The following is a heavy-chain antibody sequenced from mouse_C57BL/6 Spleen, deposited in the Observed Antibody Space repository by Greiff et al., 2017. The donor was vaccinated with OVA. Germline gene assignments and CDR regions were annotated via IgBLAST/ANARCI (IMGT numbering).Heavy chain of an antibody. CDR3: ARRFITTVVGAMDY. CDR2: INPNNGGT. CDR1: GYTFTDYY. J-gene: IGHJ4*01. Sequence: EVQLQQSGPELVKPGASVKISCKASGYTFTDYYMNWVKQSHGKSLEWIGDINPNNGGTSYNQKFKGKATLTVDKSSSTAYMELRSLTSEDSAVYYCARRFITTVVGAMDYWGQGTSVTVSS. V-gene: IGHV1-26*01. D-gene: IGHD1-1*01.